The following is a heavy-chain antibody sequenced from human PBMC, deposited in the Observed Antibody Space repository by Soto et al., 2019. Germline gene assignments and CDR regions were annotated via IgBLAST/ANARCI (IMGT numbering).Heavy chain of an antibody. Sequence: QVQLQESGPGLVKPSETLSLTCNVSGGSINSGGYYWGWIRQHPGKGLEWIGYIHYRGRTSYIPSLQSRVSISTDMSGHHFSLKLTSVTAADTAVYYCARCRDAFGFDTWGQGTRVTFSS. D-gene: IGHD2-15*01. CDR3: ARCRDAFGFDT. CDR1: GGSINSGGYY. J-gene: IGHJ4*02. CDR2: IHYRGRT. V-gene: IGHV4-31*03.